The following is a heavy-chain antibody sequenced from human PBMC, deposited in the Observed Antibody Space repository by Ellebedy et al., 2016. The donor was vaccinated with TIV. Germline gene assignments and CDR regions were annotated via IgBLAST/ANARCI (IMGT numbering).Heavy chain of an antibody. Sequence: GESLKISCAASGFTFSAYAMSWVRQAPGKGLQWVSTISGTGGSTYYADSVKGRFTISRDNSKNTLYLQMNSLRAEDTAVYYCAKEDCGGDCLFLDYWGQGTLVTVSS. CDR1: GFTFSAYA. V-gene: IGHV3-23*01. J-gene: IGHJ4*02. D-gene: IGHD2-21*02. CDR2: ISGTGGST. CDR3: AKEDCGGDCLFLDY.